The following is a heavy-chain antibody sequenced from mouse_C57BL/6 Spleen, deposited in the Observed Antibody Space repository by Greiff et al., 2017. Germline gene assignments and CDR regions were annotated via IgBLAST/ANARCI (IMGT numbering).Heavy chain of an antibody. CDR2: ISYDGSN. Sequence: DVKLLESGPGLVKPSQSLSLTCSVTGYSITSGYYWNWIRQSPGNKLEWMGYISYDGSNNYNPSLKNRITITRDTSKNQFFLKLTSVTTEDTATYYCARCPPHYYYGSSYGWYFDVWGTGTTVTVSS. CDR3: ARCPPHYYYGSSYGWYFDV. CDR1: GYSITSGYY. V-gene: IGHV3-6*01. J-gene: IGHJ1*03. D-gene: IGHD1-1*01.